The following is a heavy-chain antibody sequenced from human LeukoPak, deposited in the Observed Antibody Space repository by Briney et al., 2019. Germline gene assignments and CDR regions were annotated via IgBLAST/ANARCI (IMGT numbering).Heavy chain of an antibody. D-gene: IGHD4-17*01. CDR3: ARTTVTTKGPRYYFDY. CDR1: GGSISSNNW. J-gene: IGHJ4*02. Sequence: SGTLSLTCAVSGGSISSNNWWSWVRQPPGKGLEWIGYIYYSGSTYYNPSLKSRVTISVDTSKNQFSLKLSSVTAADTAVYYCARTTVTTKGPRYYFDYWGQGTLVTVSS. CDR2: IYYSGST. V-gene: IGHV4-4*02.